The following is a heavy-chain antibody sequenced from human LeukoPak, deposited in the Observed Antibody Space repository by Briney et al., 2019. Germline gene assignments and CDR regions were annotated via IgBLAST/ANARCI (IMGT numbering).Heavy chain of an antibody. CDR2: ISGSGGST. D-gene: IGHD1-14*01. CDR3: AKDKVAITKPYYFDY. CDR1: GFTVSSNE. Sequence: GGSLRLSCAASGFTVSSNEMSWVRQAPGKGLEWVSAISGSGGSTYYADSVKGRFTISRDNSKNTLYLQMNSLRAEDTAVYYCAKDKVAITKPYYFDYWGQGTLVTVSS. J-gene: IGHJ4*02. V-gene: IGHV3-23*01.